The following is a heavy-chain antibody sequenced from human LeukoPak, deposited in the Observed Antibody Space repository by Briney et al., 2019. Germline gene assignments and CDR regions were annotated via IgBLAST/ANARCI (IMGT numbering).Heavy chain of an antibody. CDR1: GFTFSSYG. V-gene: IGHV3-33*08. D-gene: IGHD2-15*01. J-gene: IGHJ3*02. CDR2: IWYDGGNK. Sequence: QPGRSLRLSCAASGFTFSSYGMHWVRQAPGKGLEWVAVIWYDGGNKYADSVKGRFTISRDNSKDTLYLQMNNLRAEDTAVYYCARDPPGGTPADDAFDMWGQGTMVTVSS. CDR3: ARDPPGGTPADDAFDM.